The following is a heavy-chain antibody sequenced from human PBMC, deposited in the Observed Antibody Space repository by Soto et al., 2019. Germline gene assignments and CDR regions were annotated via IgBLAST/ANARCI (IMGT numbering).Heavy chain of an antibody. J-gene: IGHJ4*02. V-gene: IGHV2-5*01. CDR1: GFSLTSSGVG. CDR2: IYWNDDT. CDR3: AHRRPGGNYAYFDF. D-gene: IGHD1-7*01. Sequence: SGPTMVNPTQTLTLTCTFSGFSLTSSGVGVGWIRQPPGKALEWIALIYWNDDTSYSPSLKSRLTITKDTTKKQVFLSMTHMDPVDTATYFCAHRRPGGNYAYFDFWGQGTLVTVSS.